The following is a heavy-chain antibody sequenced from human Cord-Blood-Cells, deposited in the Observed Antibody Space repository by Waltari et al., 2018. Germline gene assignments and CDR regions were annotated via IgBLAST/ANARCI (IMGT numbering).Heavy chain of an antibody. CDR1: GFTLRCYW. CDR3: ARWVGNWFDP. CDR2: IKQDGSEK. Sequence: EVQLVESGGGLVQPGGSLLFSCAASGFTLRCYWLSGVRQAPGKGLEWVANIKQDGSEKYYVDSVKGRFTISRDNAKNSLYLQMNSLRAEDTAVYYCARWVGNWFDPWGQGTLVTVSS. V-gene: IGHV3-7*01. J-gene: IGHJ5*02.